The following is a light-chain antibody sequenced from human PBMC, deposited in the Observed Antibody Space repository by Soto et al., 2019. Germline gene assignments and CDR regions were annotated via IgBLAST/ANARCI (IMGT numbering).Light chain of an antibody. V-gene: IGKV3-15*01. CDR2: DTS. CDR3: QQYNSYSWT. J-gene: IGKJ1*01. Sequence: ETVMTQSPGTLSVSLGERATLSCRASQSVSIHLAWYQQKPGQAPRLLIYDTSTRATGIPARFSGSGSGTEFTLTISSLQPDDFATYYCQQYNSYSWTFGQGTKVDIK. CDR1: QSVSIH.